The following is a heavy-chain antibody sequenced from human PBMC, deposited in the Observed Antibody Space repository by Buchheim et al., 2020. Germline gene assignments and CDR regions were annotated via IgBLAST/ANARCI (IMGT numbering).Heavy chain of an antibody. D-gene: IGHD3-9*01. Sequence: QITLKESGPTLVKPTQTLTLTCTFSGFSLRTSVVGVGWIRQPPGKALEWLALISWNDDRVNSPSLKSRLTITKDTSENQVVLTMTNMDPGDTATYYCARRYYDIVNGFGWFDPWGQGIL. V-gene: IGHV2-5*01. CDR3: ARRYYDIVNGFGWFDP. J-gene: IGHJ5*02. CDR2: ISWNDDR. CDR1: GFSLRTSVVG.